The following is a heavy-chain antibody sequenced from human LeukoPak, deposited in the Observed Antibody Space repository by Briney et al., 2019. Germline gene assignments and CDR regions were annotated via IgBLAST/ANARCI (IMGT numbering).Heavy chain of an antibody. CDR1: GFTVSSNY. CDR3: ASVAHDYGDYGGMDV. CDR2: IYSGGST. D-gene: IGHD4-17*01. J-gene: IGHJ6*04. V-gene: IGHV3-53*01. Sequence: GGSLRLSCAASGFTVSSNYMSWVRQAPGKGLEWVSVIYSGGSTYYADSVKGRFIISRDNSKTTLYLQMNSLRAEDTAVYYCASVAHDYGDYGGMDVWGKGTTVTVSS.